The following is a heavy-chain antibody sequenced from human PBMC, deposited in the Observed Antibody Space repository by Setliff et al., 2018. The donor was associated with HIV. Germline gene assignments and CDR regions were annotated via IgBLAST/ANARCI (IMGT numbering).Heavy chain of an antibody. CDR2: IKQDGSEE. CDR1: GFNFSNYW. D-gene: IGHD6-19*01. Sequence: GGSLRLSCEGSGFNFSNYWISWVRQAPGKGLEWVAKIKQDGSEEYYVDSVKGRFTISRDNAKNSVYLQMNSLRVEDTAMYYCTKDHLSGWASDCWGQGTLVTVSS. J-gene: IGHJ4*02. V-gene: IGHV3-7*01. CDR3: TKDHLSGWASDC.